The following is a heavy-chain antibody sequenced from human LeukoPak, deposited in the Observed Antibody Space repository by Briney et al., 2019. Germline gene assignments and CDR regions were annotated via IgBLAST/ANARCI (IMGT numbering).Heavy chain of an antibody. V-gene: IGHV4-4*07. D-gene: IGHD3-9*01. CDR2: IYASGST. J-gene: IGHJ4*02. CDR3: ARVYYDILTGYFANFDY. Sequence: SETLSLTCTVSGGSISRDYWGWIRQTAGKGLEWIGRIYASGSTNYNPSLKSRVTMSVDTSKNQFSLKLSSVTAADTAVYYCARVYYDILTGYFANFDYWGQGTLVTVSS. CDR1: GGSISRDY.